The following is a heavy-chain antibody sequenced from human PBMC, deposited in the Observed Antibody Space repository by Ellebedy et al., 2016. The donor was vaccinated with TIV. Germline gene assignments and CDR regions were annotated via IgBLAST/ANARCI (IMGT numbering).Heavy chain of an antibody. CDR2: ISGSGGST. Sequence: GESLKISXAASGFTFSNAWMSWVRQAPGKGLEWVSAISGSGGSTYYADSVKGRFTISRDNSKNTLYLQMNSLRAEDTAVYYCAKYYASSWDCFDPWGQGTLVTVSP. D-gene: IGHD6-6*01. J-gene: IGHJ5*02. CDR3: AKYYASSWDCFDP. V-gene: IGHV3-23*01. CDR1: GFTFSNAW.